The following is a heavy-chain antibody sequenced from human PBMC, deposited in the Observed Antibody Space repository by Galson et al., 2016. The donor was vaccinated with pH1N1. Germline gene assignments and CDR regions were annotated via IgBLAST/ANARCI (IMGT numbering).Heavy chain of an antibody. J-gene: IGHJ4*02. CDR3: SRDGDARGEYHPCGDS. CDR1: EFTLQTYP. Sequence: SLRLSCAAFEFTLQTYPMSWVRRVPGKGLEWVANINQDGTEKNYADSVKGRFIISRDIAKNSLYLQMSRLRAEDTATYFCSRDGDARGEYHPCGDSGGQGSLVIASS. CDR2: INQDGTEK. V-gene: IGHV3-7*03. D-gene: IGHD3-16*01.